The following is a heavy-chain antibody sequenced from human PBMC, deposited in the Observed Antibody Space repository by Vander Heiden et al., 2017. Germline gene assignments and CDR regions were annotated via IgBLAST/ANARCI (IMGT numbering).Heavy chain of an antibody. CDR3: ARDRYPPYGDYSFGMNV. J-gene: IGHJ6*02. CDR2: ISSSSSYI. V-gene: IGHV3-21*01. D-gene: IGHD4-17*01. Sequence: EVQLVESGGGLVKPGGSLSLSCAASGFTFSSYSMNWVRQAPGKGLEWVSSISSSSSYIYYADSVKGRFTISRDNAKNSLYLQMNSLRAEDTAVYYCARDRYPPYGDYSFGMNVWGQGTTVTVSS. CDR1: GFTFSSYS.